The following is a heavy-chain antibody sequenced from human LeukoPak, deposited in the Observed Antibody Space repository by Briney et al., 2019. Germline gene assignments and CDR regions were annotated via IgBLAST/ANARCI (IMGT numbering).Heavy chain of an antibody. Sequence: GGSLRLSCAASGFTFSSYGMSWVRQAPGKGLEWVSAISGSGGSTYYADSVKGRFTISRDNSKNTLYLQMNSLRAEDTAVYYCAKDLRARVVPAVTIDYWGQGTLVTVSS. V-gene: IGHV3-23*01. CDR3: AKDLRARVVPAVTIDY. CDR2: ISGSGGST. CDR1: GFTFSSYG. J-gene: IGHJ4*02. D-gene: IGHD2-2*01.